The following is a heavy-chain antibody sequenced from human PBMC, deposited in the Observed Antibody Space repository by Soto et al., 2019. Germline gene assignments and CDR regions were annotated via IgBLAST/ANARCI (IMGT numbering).Heavy chain of an antibody. V-gene: IGHV3-15*07. J-gene: IGHJ6*02. Sequence: GGSLRLSCAASGFTFNSYSMNWVRQAPGKGLERVGRIKSKTDGGTTDYAALVKGRFTISRDDSKNTLYLQMNSLKTEDTAVYYCTTNPYCSGGSCYPTYGMDVWGQGTTVTVSS. CDR2: IKSKTDGGTT. D-gene: IGHD2-15*01. CDR1: GFTFNSYS. CDR3: TTNPYCSGGSCYPTYGMDV.